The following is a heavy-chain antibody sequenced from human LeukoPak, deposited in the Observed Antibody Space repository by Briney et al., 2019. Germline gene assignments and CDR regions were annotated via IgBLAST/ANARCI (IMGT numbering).Heavy chain of an antibody. Sequence: GSLRLSCAASGFTFSTYAMSWVRQAPGKGLEWVSTIGGGGGGTYYADSVKGRFTISRDTSKNTLFLQMNSLRAEDTAVYYCARNDFGSGWLGDNWGQGTLVTVSS. D-gene: IGHD6-19*01. V-gene: IGHV3-23*01. CDR2: IGGGGGGT. CDR3: ARNDFGSGWLGDN. J-gene: IGHJ4*02. CDR1: GFTFSTYA.